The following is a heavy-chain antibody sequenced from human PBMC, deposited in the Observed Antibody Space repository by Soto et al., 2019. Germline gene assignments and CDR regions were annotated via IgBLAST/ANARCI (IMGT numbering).Heavy chain of an antibody. CDR1: GGTFNRYA. CDR3: ARSAITLLGVVSSPPHYDSEMDV. V-gene: IGHV1-69*01. J-gene: IGHJ6*02. CDR2: VIPIFGIG. Sequence: QVQLVQSGAEVKKPGSSVKVSCKASGGTFNRYAISWVRQAPGQGLEWMGGVIPIFGIGNDAQRFQGRVTITADDSTGTAYMELRSLRSEDTGVYYCARSAITLLGVVSSPPHYDSEMDVWGQGTAVTVSS. D-gene: IGHD3-3*01.